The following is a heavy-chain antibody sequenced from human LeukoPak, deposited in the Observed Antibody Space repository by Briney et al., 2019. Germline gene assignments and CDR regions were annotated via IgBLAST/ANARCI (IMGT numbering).Heavy chain of an antibody. Sequence: GESLKISCKGSGYSFINYWIGWVRQMPGKGLEWMGIIYPGDSDTRYSPSFQGQVTISADKSISTAYLQWSSLKASDTAMYYCARLAREMATIMGAFDIWGQGTMVTVSS. CDR1: GYSFINYW. CDR2: IYPGDSDT. J-gene: IGHJ3*02. D-gene: IGHD5-24*01. CDR3: ARLAREMATIMGAFDI. V-gene: IGHV5-51*01.